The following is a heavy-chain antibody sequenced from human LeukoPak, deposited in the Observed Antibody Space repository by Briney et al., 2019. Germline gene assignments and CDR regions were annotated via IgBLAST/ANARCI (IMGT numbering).Heavy chain of an antibody. CDR3: AARGWGPAAIDY. Sequence: GSSVKVSCKASGGTFSSYAISWVRQAPGQGLEWMGWMNPNSGNTGYAQKFQGRVTITRNTSISTAYMELSSLRSEDTAVYYCAARGWGPAAIDYWGQGTLVTVSS. CDR1: GGTFSSYA. J-gene: IGHJ4*02. CDR2: MNPNSGNT. V-gene: IGHV1-8*03. D-gene: IGHD2-2*01.